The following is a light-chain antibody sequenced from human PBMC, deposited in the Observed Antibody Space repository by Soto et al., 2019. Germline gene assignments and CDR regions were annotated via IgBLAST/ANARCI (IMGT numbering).Light chain of an antibody. CDR1: QSVSSSY. CDR3: QQYGSSRFT. V-gene: IGKV3-20*01. J-gene: IGKJ3*01. CDR2: GSY. Sequence: EIVLTQSPGTLSLSPGERATLSCRASQSVSSSYLAWYQQKPGQAPRLLIYGSYIRATGIPARFSGSGSGTDFTLTISRLEAEDFAVYYCQQYGSSRFTFGPGTKVDIK.